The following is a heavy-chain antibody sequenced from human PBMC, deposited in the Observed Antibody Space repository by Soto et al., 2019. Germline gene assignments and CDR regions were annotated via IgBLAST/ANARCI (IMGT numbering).Heavy chain of an antibody. J-gene: IGHJ5*02. Sequence: GGSLRLCCVGSGFTFGNYAMSGVRQAPGKGLEWVSSITGIDGRTYYADSVKGRFTISRDNPKNTLYLQMNNLRAEDTAMFYCAKDRGPYCSGGICYPPSWFDPWGQGTQVTVSS. CDR3: AKDRGPYCSGGICYPPSWFDP. V-gene: IGHV3-23*01. CDR1: GFTFGNYA. CDR2: ITGIDGRT. D-gene: IGHD2-15*01.